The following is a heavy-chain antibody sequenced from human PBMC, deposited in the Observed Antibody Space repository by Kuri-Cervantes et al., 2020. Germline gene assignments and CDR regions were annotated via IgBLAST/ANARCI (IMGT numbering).Heavy chain of an antibody. CDR1: GFTFSSYG. J-gene: IGHJ4*02. V-gene: IGHV3-30*03. D-gene: IGHD2-2*01. CDR3: AREGYCSSTSCYDDY. CDR2: ISYDGSNK. Sequence: GESLKISCAASGFTFSSYGMHWVRQAPGKGLEWVAVISYDGSNKYYADSVKGRFTISRDNSKNTLYLQMNSLRAEDTAVYYCAREGYCSSTSCYDDYWGQGTLVTVSS.